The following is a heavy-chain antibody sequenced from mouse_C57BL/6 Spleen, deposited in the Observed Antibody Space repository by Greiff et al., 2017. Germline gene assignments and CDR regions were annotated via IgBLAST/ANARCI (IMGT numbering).Heavy chain of an antibody. CDR2: IHPNSGST. V-gene: IGHV1-64*01. D-gene: IGHD1-1*01. Sequence: QVQLQQSGAELVKPGASVKLSCKASGYTFTSYWMHWVKQRPGQGLEWIGMIHPNSGSTNYNEKFKSKATLTVDKSSSTAYMQLSSLTSEDSAVYYCARALITTVVEGFAYWGQGTLVTVSA. J-gene: IGHJ3*01. CDR1: GYTFTSYW. CDR3: ARALITTVVEGFAY.